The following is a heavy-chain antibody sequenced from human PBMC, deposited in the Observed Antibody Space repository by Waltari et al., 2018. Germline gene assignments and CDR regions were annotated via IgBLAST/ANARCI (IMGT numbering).Heavy chain of an antibody. CDR3: AREGSHLTTVNDF. D-gene: IGHD4-4*01. CDR2: INPRNGET. Sequence: LVQSEAEVKKPGASVRVSCKPSGYTFSAYYIHWVRQAPGQGLEWMGWINPRNGETKYTQTFHGRVTLTRDTSINTAYMELSSLIFDDTAVYYCAREGSHLTTVNDFWGQGTLVIVSS. CDR1: GYTFSAYY. V-gene: IGHV1-2*02. J-gene: IGHJ4*02.